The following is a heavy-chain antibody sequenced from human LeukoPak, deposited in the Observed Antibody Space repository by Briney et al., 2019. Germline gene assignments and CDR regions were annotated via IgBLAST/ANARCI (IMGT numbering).Heavy chain of an antibody. CDR1: GFTFSSYA. Sequence: GGSLRLSCAASGFTFSSYAMSWVRQAPGKGLEWVSAISGSGSSTYYADSVKGRFTISRDNSKNTLYLLMNSLRAEDTAVYYCSGNPYHNWFDPWGQGTLVTVSS. D-gene: IGHD4-23*01. V-gene: IGHV3-23*01. CDR2: ISGSGSST. J-gene: IGHJ5*02. CDR3: SGNPYHNWFDP.